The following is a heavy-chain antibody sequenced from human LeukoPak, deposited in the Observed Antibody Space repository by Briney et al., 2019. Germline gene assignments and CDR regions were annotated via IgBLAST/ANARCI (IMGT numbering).Heavy chain of an antibody. Sequence: GASVKVSCKTSEYTFSTYYMHWVRQAPGQGLEWLGIIHPTDGSTSYTQKIQGRVTMTRDTATGTVYLELSSLRSEDTAVYWCARANGGGLDYWGQGTLITVSS. CDR2: IHPTDGST. V-gene: IGHV1-46*01. J-gene: IGHJ4*02. D-gene: IGHD3-10*01. CDR1: EYTFSTYY. CDR3: ARANGGGLDY.